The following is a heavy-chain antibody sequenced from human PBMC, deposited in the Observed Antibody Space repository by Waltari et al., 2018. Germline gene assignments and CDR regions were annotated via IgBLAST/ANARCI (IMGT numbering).Heavy chain of an antibody. CDR1: GGSFSGYY. V-gene: IGHV4-34*01. CDR3: ARSIAARPGYFQH. CDR2: INHSVST. Sequence: QVQLQQWGAGLLKPSETLSLTCAVYGGSFSGYYWSWIRQPPGKGLEGSGEINHSVSTKYNPSLKSRVTISVDTSKNQFSLKLSSVTAADTAVYYCARSIAARPGYFQHWGQGTLVTVSS. J-gene: IGHJ1*01. D-gene: IGHD6-6*01.